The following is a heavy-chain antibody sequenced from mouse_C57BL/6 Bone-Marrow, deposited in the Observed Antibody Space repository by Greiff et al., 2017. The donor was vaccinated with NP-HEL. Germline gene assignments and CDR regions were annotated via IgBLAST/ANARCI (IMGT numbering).Heavy chain of an antibody. CDR3: ARRHYGSSYDY. J-gene: IGHJ2*01. CDR2: INPGSGGT. D-gene: IGHD1-1*01. CDR1: GYAFTNYL. V-gene: IGHV1-54*01. Sequence: VQVVESGAELVRPGTSVKVSCKASGYAFTNYLIEWVKQRPGQGLEWIGVINPGSGGTNYNEKFKGKATLTADKSSSTAYMQLSSLTSEDSAVYFCARRHYGSSYDYWGQGTTLTVSS.